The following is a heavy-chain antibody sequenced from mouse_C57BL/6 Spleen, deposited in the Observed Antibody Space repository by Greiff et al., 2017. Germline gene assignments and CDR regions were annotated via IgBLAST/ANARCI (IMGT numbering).Heavy chain of an antibody. Sequence: EVQLQQSGPGLVKPSQSLSLTCSVSGYSITSGYYWNWIRQFPGNKLEWRCYISYDGSNNYNPSLKNRISITRDTSNNQIFLKLNSLTTEDTATCASADGTSEYFDYWGQGTTLTVSS. J-gene: IGHJ2*01. D-gene: IGHD2-1*01. V-gene: IGHV3-6*01. CDR3: ADGTSEYFDY. CDR1: GYSITSGYY. CDR2: ISYDGSN.